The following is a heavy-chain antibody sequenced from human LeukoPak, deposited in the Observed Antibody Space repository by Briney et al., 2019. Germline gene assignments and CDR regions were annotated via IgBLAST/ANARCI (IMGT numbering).Heavy chain of an antibody. CDR3: ARDWVEMATDSYFDY. CDR2: ISSSSSYI. V-gene: IGHV3-21*01. J-gene: IGHJ4*02. Sequence: GGSLRLSCAASGFTFSSYSINWVRQAPGKGLGWVSSISSSSSYIYYADSVKGRFTISRDNAKNSLYLQMNSLRAEDTAVYYCARDWVEMATDSYFDYWGQGTLVTVSS. D-gene: IGHD5-24*01. CDR1: GFTFSSYS.